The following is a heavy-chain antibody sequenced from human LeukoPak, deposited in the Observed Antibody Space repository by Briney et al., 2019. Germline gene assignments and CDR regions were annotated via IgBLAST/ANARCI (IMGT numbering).Heavy chain of an antibody. CDR1: GFTFSSYS. CDR2: IKSKTDGGTT. CDR3: NTGGSAWYF. Sequence: GGSLRLSCAASGFTFSSYSMNWVRQAPGKGLEWVARIKSKTDGGTTDYAAPVKGRFTISRDDSKDTLYLQMNSLKTEDTAVYYCNTGGSAWYFGGQGTLVTVSS. D-gene: IGHD6-19*01. V-gene: IGHV3-15*01. J-gene: IGHJ4*02.